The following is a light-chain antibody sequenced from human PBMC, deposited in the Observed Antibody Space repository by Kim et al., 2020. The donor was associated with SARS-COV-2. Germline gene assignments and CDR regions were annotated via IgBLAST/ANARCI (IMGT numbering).Light chain of an antibody. Sequence: QSVLTQPPSASGSPGQSVTISCTGTSGDVGRYNSVSWYQQHPGKAPKLMIYEVSKRPSGVPDRFSGSKSGNTASLTVSGLQAEDEAVYHCSSYAGSNGVVFGGGTRLTVL. J-gene: IGLJ2*01. CDR2: EVS. CDR1: SGDVGRYNS. V-gene: IGLV2-8*01. CDR3: SSYAGSNGVV.